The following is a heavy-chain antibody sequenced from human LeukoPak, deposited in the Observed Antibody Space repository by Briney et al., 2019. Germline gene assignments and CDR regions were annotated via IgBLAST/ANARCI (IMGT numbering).Heavy chain of an antibody. CDR1: GFTFSSYA. Sequence: GGSLRLSCAASGFTFSSYAMHWVRQTPGKGLEWVALIRYDGSNQDYIESVKGRFTASRDNSKNTMYLQTNSLRAEDTAVYFCAKEFRVVVPFDYWGQGTLVTVSS. V-gene: IGHV3-33*03. CDR3: AKEFRVVVPFDY. D-gene: IGHD3-22*01. CDR2: IRYDGSNQ. J-gene: IGHJ4*02.